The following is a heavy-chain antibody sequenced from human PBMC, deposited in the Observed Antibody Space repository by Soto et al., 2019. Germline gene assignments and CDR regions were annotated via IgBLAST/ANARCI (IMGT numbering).Heavy chain of an antibody. CDR1: GYTFTSYG. J-gene: IGHJ4*02. Sequence: ASVKVSCKASGYTFTSYGISWVRQAPGQGLEWMGWISAYNGNTNYAQKLQGRVTMTTDTSTSTAYMELRRLRSDDTAVYYCARVGYDFWSELKKKTEIDYCGQGTLVTVSS. V-gene: IGHV1-18*04. CDR3: ARVGYDFWSELKKKTEIDY. CDR2: ISAYNGNT. D-gene: IGHD3-3*01.